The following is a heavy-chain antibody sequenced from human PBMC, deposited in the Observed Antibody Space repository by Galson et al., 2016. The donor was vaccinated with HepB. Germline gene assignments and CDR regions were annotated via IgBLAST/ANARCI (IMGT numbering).Heavy chain of an antibody. V-gene: IGHV2-5*02. D-gene: IGHD3-22*01. J-gene: IGHJ5*02. Sequence: PAQVTPPQTLTLTCTFSGFSLSTSGVGVNWIRQPPGKALEWLALIYWDDDKVYSPSLKSRLTISKDTPKNQVVLPMTNMDPVDTATYYCAHRGHDGSGRNWFDHWGQGTLVTVSS. CDR3: AHRGHDGSGRNWFDH. CDR1: GFSLSTSGVG. CDR2: IYWDDDK.